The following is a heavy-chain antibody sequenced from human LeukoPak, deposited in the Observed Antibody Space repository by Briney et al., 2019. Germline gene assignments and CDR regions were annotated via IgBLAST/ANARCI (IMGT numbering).Heavy chain of an antibody. D-gene: IGHD2-2*01. J-gene: IGHJ6*03. CDR1: GFTFSSYA. CDR3: ARVIADCSSTSCYFGYYYYYMDV. Sequence: GGSLRLSCAASGFTFSSYAIHWVRQAPGKGLEWVAVISFDGTDAFYADSVKGRFTISRDNSKNTLYLQMNSLRADDTAVYYCARVIADCSSTSCYFGYYYYYMDVWGKGTTVTVSS. V-gene: IGHV3-30*04. CDR2: ISFDGTDA.